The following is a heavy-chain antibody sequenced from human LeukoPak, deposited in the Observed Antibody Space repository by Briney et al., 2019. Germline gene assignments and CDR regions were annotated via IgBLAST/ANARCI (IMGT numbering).Heavy chain of an antibody. CDR2: LYSGANT. CDR3: ARAVAYYYVSGNYYPGAFDI. Sequence: GGSLRLSCTASGFSVSSNFMIEVGQAPGKGMEWVSVLYSGANTYYADSVKGRFTISRDNSKNTLYLQMNSLRADDTAVYYCARAVAYYYVSGNYYPGAFDIWGQGTMVTVSS. V-gene: IGHV3-53*01. CDR1: GFSVSSNF. J-gene: IGHJ3*02. D-gene: IGHD3-10*01.